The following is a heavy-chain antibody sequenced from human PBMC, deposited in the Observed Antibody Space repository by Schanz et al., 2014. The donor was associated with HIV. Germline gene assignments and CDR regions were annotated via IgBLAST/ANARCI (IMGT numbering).Heavy chain of an antibody. J-gene: IGHJ3*01. CDR3: ARMSPSSTSYGDAFDV. V-gene: IGHV1-18*01. CDR2: ISGYKGNT. CDR1: FSTFTTYG. Sequence: SFQVSFLSSFSTFTTYGITWVRQAPGQGLEWMGWISGYKGNTNYAQKLQGRVTMTTDTSTSTAYMELRSLRSDDTAVYYCARMSPSSTSYGDAFDVWGQGTMITVSS. D-gene: IGHD2-2*01.